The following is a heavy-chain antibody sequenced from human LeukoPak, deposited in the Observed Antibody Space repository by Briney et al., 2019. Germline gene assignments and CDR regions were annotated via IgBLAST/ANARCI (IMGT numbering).Heavy chain of an antibody. V-gene: IGHV3-73*01. J-gene: IGHJ4*02. CDR1: GFTFNVYA. CDR2: MRTRKNNFAT. D-gene: IGHD2-2*01. CDR3: ARAEYGLDY. Sequence: GGSLKLSCAASGFTFNVYAIHWVRQPSGRGLEWVGRMRTRKNNFATSYAVALRGRVTVSRDDSKNMAYLQIDSLRADDTAVYYCARAEYGLDYWGWGTLVTVSS.